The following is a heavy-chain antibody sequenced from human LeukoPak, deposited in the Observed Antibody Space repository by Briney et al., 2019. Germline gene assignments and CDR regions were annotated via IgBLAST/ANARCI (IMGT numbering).Heavy chain of an antibody. CDR2: ISSSSSTI. CDR1: GFTFSSDS. CDR3: ARETPVYYDILTGYYTMNQFDY. J-gene: IGHJ4*02. D-gene: IGHD3-9*01. V-gene: IGHV3-48*01. Sequence: GGSLRLSCAASGFTFSSDSMNWVRQAPGKGLEWVSYISSSSSTIYYADSVKGRFTISRDNAKNSLYLQMNSLRAEDTAVYYCARETPVYYDILTGYYTMNQFDYWGQGTLVTVSS.